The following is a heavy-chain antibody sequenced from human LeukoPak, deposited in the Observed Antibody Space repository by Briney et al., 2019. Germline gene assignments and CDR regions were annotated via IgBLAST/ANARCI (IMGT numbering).Heavy chain of an antibody. V-gene: IGHV3-30*18. CDR2: ISYDGSMK. J-gene: IGHJ4*02. D-gene: IGHD6-19*01. Sequence: GGSLRLSCAAPGFTFRNYGMHWVREALGKGLEWVAVISYDGSMKYYADSVKGRFTTSRDNSKNTLYLQMNSLRVEDTAVYYCAKEEDGVADTESLDYWGQGTLVTVSS. CDR3: AKEEDGVADTESLDY. CDR1: GFTFRNYG.